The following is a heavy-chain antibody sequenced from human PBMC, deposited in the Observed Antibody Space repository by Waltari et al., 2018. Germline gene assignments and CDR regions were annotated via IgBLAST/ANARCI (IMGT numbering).Heavy chain of an antibody. CDR1: GGSFRGYS. Sequence: QVQLQQWGAGLLKPSETLSLTCAVYGGSFRGYSWSWIRQPPGKGLEWIGEINHSGSTNYNPSLKSRVTISVDTSKNQFSLKLSSVTAADTAVYYCARRDSSGWYYFDYWGQGTLVTVSS. CDR2: INHSGST. D-gene: IGHD6-19*01. CDR3: ARRDSSGWYYFDY. V-gene: IGHV4-34*01. J-gene: IGHJ4*02.